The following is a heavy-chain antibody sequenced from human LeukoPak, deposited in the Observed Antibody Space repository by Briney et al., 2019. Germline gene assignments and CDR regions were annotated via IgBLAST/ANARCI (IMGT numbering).Heavy chain of an antibody. CDR1: GFTFSSYG. CDR2: IPYDGRNK. CDR3: ARGIAATNYMDV. V-gene: IGHV3-30*03. Sequence: QAGGSPRLSCAASGFTFSSYGMHWVRQAPGKGLEWVAVIPYDGRNKNYADSVKGRFTISRDNSKSTLFLQMNSPSAEDTAVYYCARGIAATNYMDVWGKGTTVTVSS. J-gene: IGHJ6*03. D-gene: IGHD6-13*01.